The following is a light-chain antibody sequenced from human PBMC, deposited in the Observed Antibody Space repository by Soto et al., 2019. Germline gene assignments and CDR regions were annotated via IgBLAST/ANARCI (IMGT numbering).Light chain of an antibody. V-gene: IGKV1-6*01. CDR2: AAS. Sequence: AIQMTQSPSSLSASVGDRVTITCRASQGIRNDLGWYQQKPGKAPKLLIYAASSLQSGVPSRFSVSGSGTDFTLTISCLQPEYFATYYCLQDYNYPWTVGQGTKGEIK. CDR3: LQDYNYPWT. J-gene: IGKJ1*01. CDR1: QGIRND.